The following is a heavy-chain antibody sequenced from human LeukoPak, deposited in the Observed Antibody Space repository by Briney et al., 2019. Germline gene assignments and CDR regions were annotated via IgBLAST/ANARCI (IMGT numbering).Heavy chain of an antibody. V-gene: IGHV3-7*01. CDR1: GFTFSSYW. J-gene: IGHJ6*02. CDR3: ARDVEYSYGYEYYYYGMDV. CDR2: IKKDGSEK. D-gene: IGHD5-18*01. Sequence: GGSLTLSCAASGFTFSSYWMSWVRQDPGEGLEWVANIKKDGSEKYYVDSVKGRFTISRDNAKNSLYLQMNSLRAEDTAVYYCARDVEYSYGYEYYYYGMDVWGQGTTVTVSS.